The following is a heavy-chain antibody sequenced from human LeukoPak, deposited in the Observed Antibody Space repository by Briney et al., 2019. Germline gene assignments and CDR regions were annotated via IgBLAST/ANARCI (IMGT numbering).Heavy chain of an antibody. CDR3: NYYGSGSPDAFDI. J-gene: IGHJ3*02. Sequence: SQTLSLTCTVSGGSISSDDYYWSWIRQPPGKGLEWIGYIYYSGSTYYNPSLKSRVTLSVDTSKNQFSLKLSSVTAADTAVYYCNYYGSGSPDAFDIWGRGTMVTVSS. CDR2: IYYSGST. V-gene: IGHV4-30-4*01. D-gene: IGHD3-10*01. CDR1: GGSISSDDYY.